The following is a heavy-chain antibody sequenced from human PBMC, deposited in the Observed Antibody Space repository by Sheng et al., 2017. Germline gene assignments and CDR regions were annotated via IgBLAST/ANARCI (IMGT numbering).Heavy chain of an antibody. CDR2: ISSSGSNK. CDR3: ARGITGKAYYSDY. J-gene: IGHJ4*02. CDR1: GFSVSSYE. Sequence: EVQLVESGGGLVQPGGSLRLSCEVSGFSVSSYEMNWVRQAPGKGLEWVSYISSSGSNKYYADSVKGRFTMSRDNAKNSLSLQMNSLRVDDTAVYYCARGITGKAYYSDYWGQGTLVTVSS. V-gene: IGHV3-48*03. D-gene: IGHD1-20*01.